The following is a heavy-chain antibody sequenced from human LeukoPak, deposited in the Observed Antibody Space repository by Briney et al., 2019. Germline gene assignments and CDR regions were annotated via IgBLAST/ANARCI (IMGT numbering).Heavy chain of an antibody. CDR2: IYTSGST. Sequence: KPSETLSLTCTVSGGSISSYYWSWIREPAGKGLEWIGRIYTSGSTKYNPSLKSRVTISVDTSQNQFSLKLSSVTAADTAVYYCARAGLDSSSWYGLNWFDPWGQGALVTVSS. CDR3: ARAGLDSSSWYGLNWFDP. CDR1: GGSISSYY. D-gene: IGHD6-13*01. V-gene: IGHV4-4*07. J-gene: IGHJ5*02.